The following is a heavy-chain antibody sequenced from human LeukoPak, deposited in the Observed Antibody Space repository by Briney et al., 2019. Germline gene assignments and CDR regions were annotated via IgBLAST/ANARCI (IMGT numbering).Heavy chain of an antibody. CDR1: GFTFSSYG. CDR2: IRFGGSNK. V-gene: IGHV3-30*02. J-gene: IGHJ3*02. Sequence: GFLRLSCAASGFTFSSYGMHWVRQAPGKGLEWVAFIRFGGSNKYYADSVKGRFTISRDNSKNTLYLQMNSLRAEDTAVYYCAKDLVRAAAGILHAFDIWGQGTMVTVSS. D-gene: IGHD6-13*01. CDR3: AKDLVRAAAGILHAFDI.